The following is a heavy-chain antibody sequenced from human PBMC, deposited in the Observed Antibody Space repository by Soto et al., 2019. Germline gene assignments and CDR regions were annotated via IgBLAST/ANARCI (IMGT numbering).Heavy chain of an antibody. D-gene: IGHD6-13*01. Sequence: SETLSLTCTVAGGSISSYYLSWIRQPPGKGLEWIGYIYYSGSTNYNPSLKSRVTISVDTSKNQFSLKLSSVTAADTAVYYCARAYSSWYSDYWGQGTLVTVSS. V-gene: IGHV4-59*01. CDR3: ARAYSSWYSDY. J-gene: IGHJ4*02. CDR1: GGSISSYY. CDR2: IYYSGST.